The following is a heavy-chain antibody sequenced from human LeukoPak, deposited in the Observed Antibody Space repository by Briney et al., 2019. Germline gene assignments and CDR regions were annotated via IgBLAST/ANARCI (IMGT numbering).Heavy chain of an antibody. CDR1: GISGGSISTCY. Sequence: PSETLSLTCTVSGISGGSISTCYWSWIRQPPGKGLEWIGYIFSGSTNYSPSLKSRVAISEDTSKNQFSLKLTSVTAADTAVYYCARHRDTRSLDFWGQGTLVTVSS. V-gene: IGHV4-59*08. J-gene: IGHJ4*02. D-gene: IGHD2-2*01. CDR3: ARHRDTRSLDF. CDR2: IFSGST.